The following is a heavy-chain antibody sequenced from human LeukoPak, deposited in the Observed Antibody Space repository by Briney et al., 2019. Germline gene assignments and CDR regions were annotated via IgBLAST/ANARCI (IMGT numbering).Heavy chain of an antibody. CDR2: IVPMFGTA. D-gene: IGHD2-21*02. CDR1: GGTFTSYT. CDR3: ARAYCGGDCPPGY. Sequence: SVKVSCKASGGTFTSYTFSWVRQAPGQGLEWMGRIVPMFGTANYAQNFQGRVTITADDSTSTVYMELSSLRSEDTAVYSCARAYCGGDCPPGYWGQGTLVTVSS. J-gene: IGHJ4*02. V-gene: IGHV1-69*13.